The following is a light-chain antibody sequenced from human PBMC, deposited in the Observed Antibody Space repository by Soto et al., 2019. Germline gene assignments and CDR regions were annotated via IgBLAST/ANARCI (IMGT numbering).Light chain of an antibody. Sequence: ELVLTQSPGTLSLSPGERATLSCRASQSVSSSYLAWYQPKPGQAPRLLIYGASSRATGIPDRFSGSGSGTDFTLTISRLETEEFAVYYCHQYGSSPRTFGQGTKVEIK. CDR2: GAS. CDR1: QSVSSSY. J-gene: IGKJ1*01. CDR3: HQYGSSPRT. V-gene: IGKV3-20*01.